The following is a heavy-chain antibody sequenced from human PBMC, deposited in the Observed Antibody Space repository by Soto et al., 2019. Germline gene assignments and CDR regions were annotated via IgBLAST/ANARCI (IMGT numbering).Heavy chain of an antibody. CDR3: AKDKQKGRAVAVTQH. CDR1: GFTFSSYA. CDR2: ISGSGGST. D-gene: IGHD6-19*01. V-gene: IGHV3-23*01. J-gene: IGHJ1*01. Sequence: GGSLRLSCAASGFTFSSYAMSWVRQAPGKGLEWVSAISGSGGSTYYADSVKGRFTISRDNSKNTLYLQMNSLRAEDTAVYYCAKDKQKGRAVAVTQHWGQGTLVTVSS.